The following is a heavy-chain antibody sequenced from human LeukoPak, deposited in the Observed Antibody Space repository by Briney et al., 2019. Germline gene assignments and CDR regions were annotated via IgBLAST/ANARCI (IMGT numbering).Heavy chain of an antibody. CDR3: AKDSDYGSGSYYFDY. V-gene: IGHV3-9*01. CDR1: GFTFDDYA. J-gene: IGHJ4*02. D-gene: IGHD3-10*01. CDR2: ISWNSGSI. Sequence: SLRLSCAASGFTFDDYAMHWVRQAPGKGLEWVSGISWNSGSIGYADSVKGRFTISRDNAKNSLYLQMNSLRAEDTALYYCAKDSDYGSGSYYFDYWGQGTLVTVSS.